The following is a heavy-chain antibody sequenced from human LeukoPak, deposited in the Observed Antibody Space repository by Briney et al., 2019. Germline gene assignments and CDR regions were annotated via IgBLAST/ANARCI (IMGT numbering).Heavy chain of an antibody. Sequence: GGSLRLSCAASGFTFSSYAMRWVRQAPGKGLEWVSAISCSGGSTYYADSVKGRFTISRDNSKNTLYLQMNGLRAEDTAVYYCAKALYSSSSIKYAFDIWGQGTMVTVSS. V-gene: IGHV3-23*01. CDR3: AKALYSSSSIKYAFDI. CDR1: GFTFSSYA. CDR2: ISCSGGST. J-gene: IGHJ3*02. D-gene: IGHD6-6*01.